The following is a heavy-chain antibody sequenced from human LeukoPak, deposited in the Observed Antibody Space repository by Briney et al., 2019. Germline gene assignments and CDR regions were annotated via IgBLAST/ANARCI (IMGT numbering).Heavy chain of an antibody. Sequence: GASVKVSCKASGYTFTGYYMHWVRQAPGQGVEWMGWINPNSGGTNYAQKFQGRVTMTRDTSISTAYMELSRLRSDDTAVYYCARERYSYGQRSFDYWDQGTLVTVSS. CDR2: INPNSGGT. CDR3: ARERYSYGQRSFDY. D-gene: IGHD5-18*01. J-gene: IGHJ4*02. V-gene: IGHV1-2*02. CDR1: GYTFTGYY.